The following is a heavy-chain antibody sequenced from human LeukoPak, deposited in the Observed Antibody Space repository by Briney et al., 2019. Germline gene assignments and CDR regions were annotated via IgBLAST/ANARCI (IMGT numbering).Heavy chain of an antibody. D-gene: IGHD3-22*01. CDR2: ISSSSSYI. CDR3: ANAVDYYDSSGYYYVFDY. V-gene: IGHV3-21*01. CDR1: GFTFSSYA. J-gene: IGHJ4*02. Sequence: GGSLRLSCAASGFTFSSYAMSWVRQAPGKGLEWVSSISSSSSYIYYADSVKGRFTISRDNAKNSLYLQMNSLRAEDTAVYYCANAVDYYDSSGYYYVFDYWGQGTLVTVSS.